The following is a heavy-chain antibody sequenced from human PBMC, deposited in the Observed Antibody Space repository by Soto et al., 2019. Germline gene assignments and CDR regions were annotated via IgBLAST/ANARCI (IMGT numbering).Heavy chain of an antibody. Sequence: SQTLSLTCAISGDSVSSNSAAWNWIRQSPSRGLEWLGRTYYRSKWYNDYAVSVKSRITINPDTSKNQFSLQLNSVTPEDTAVYYCARDSTPTIAALVYYYYYGIDVWGQGTTVTVSS. V-gene: IGHV6-1*01. CDR3: ARDSTPTIAALVYYYYYGIDV. CDR1: GDSVSSNSAA. J-gene: IGHJ6*02. CDR2: TYYRSKWYN. D-gene: IGHD6-6*01.